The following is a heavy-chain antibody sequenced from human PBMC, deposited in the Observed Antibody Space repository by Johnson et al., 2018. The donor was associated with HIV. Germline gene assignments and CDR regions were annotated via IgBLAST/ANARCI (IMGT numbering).Heavy chain of an antibody. J-gene: IGHJ3*02. CDR2: ISGSGGST. CDR1: GFAFSSYA. D-gene: IGHD6-19*01. Sequence: VQLVESGGGLVQPGGSLRLSCAASGFAFSSYAVTWVRQTSGKGLEWVSAISGSGGSTYSADSVKGRFTFSRDNSKNTLYLQMNSLGAEDTAVYYCARGKWLDAFDIWGQGTMVTVSS. V-gene: IGHV3-23*04. CDR3: ARGKWLDAFDI.